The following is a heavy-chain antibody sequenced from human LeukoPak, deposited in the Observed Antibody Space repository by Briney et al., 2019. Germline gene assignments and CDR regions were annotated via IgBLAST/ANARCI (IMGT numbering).Heavy chain of an antibody. Sequence: PSETLSLTCTVSGGSVSSGSYYWSWIRQPPGKGLEWIGYIYYSGSTNYNPSLKSRVTISVDTSKNQFSLKLSSVTAEDTAVYYCARDDATYYDILTGFDYWGQGTLVTVSS. CDR2: IYYSGST. CDR1: GGSVSSGSYY. D-gene: IGHD3-9*01. V-gene: IGHV4-61*01. J-gene: IGHJ4*02. CDR3: ARDDATYYDILTGFDY.